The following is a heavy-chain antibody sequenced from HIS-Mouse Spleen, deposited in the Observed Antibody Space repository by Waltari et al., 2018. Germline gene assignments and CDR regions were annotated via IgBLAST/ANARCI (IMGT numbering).Heavy chain of an antibody. J-gene: IGHJ4*02. Sequence: QVQLQESGPGLVKPSQTLSLTCTVSGGSISSGGYYWSWIRQHPGKGLEWIGYIYYRGSTYYNPALKSRVTISVDTSKNQFSLKLSSVTAADTAVYYCARGEGRELKVDYWGQGTLVTVSS. V-gene: IGHV4-31*03. D-gene: IGHD1-7*01. CDR2: IYYRGST. CDR3: ARGEGRELKVDY. CDR1: GGSISSGGYY.